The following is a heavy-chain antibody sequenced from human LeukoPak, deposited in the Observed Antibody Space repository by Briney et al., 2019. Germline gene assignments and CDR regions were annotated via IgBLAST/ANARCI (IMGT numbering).Heavy chain of an antibody. Sequence: SVKVSCKASGGTFSSYAISWVRQAPGQGLEWMGRIIPILGIANYAQKFQGRVTITADKSTSTAYMELSSLRSEDTAVYYCAREVGATLPRNDAFDIWGQGTMVTVSS. D-gene: IGHD1-26*01. CDR3: AREVGATLPRNDAFDI. CDR1: GGTFSSYA. J-gene: IGHJ3*02. CDR2: IIPILGIA. V-gene: IGHV1-69*04.